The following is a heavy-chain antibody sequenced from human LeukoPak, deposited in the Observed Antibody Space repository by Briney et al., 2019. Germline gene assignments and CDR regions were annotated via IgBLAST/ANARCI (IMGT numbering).Heavy chain of an antibody. CDR2: IYYSGST. D-gene: IGHD6-19*01. CDR1: GGSISSYY. V-gene: IGHV4-59*12. CDR3: ARVGVAGYFDY. Sequence: SETLSLTCTVSGGSISSYYWSWIRQPPGKGLEWIGYIYYSGSTNYNPSLKSRVTISADTSKNQFSLKLSSVTAADTAVYYCARVGVAGYFDYWGQGTLVTVSS. J-gene: IGHJ4*02.